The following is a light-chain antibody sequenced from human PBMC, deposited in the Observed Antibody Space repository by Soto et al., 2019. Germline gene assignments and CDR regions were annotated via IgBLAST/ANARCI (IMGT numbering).Light chain of an antibody. CDR1: SSDVGAYKY. CDR2: EVT. CDR3: TSYVGNDNWV. V-gene: IGLV2-8*01. Sequence: QSALTQPPSASGSPGQSVTISCTGTSSDVGAYKYVSWYQQYPGKAPKLMIYEVTKRPSGVPDRFSGSKSGNTASLTVSGLPAEDEADYYCTSYVGNDNWVFGGGIKLTVL. J-gene: IGLJ3*02.